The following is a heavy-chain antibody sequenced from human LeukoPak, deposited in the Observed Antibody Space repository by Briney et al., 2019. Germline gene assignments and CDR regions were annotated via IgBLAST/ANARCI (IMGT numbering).Heavy chain of an antibody. CDR2: FKSKTNGGTT. D-gene: IGHD1-26*01. J-gene: IGHJ4*02. CDR3: TTEYSGSFSN. CDR1: GFTVGDAW. Sequence: GGSLRLSCAASGFTVGDAWMNWVRQVPGKGLEWIGLFKSKTNGGTTDYAAPVKGRFTMSRDDSKNTLYLQMNSLKTEDTAMYYCTTEYSGSFSNWGQGILVTVSS. V-gene: IGHV3-15*01.